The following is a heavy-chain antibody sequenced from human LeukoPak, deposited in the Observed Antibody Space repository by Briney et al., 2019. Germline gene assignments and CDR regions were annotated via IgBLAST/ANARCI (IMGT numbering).Heavy chain of an antibody. CDR2: IYISGST. V-gene: IGHV4-4*07. CDR1: GGSISSYY. J-gene: IGHJ4*02. CDR3: ARMRKYYYDSSGYSSRNSYYFDY. D-gene: IGHD3-22*01. Sequence: SETLSLTCSVSGGSISSYYWNWIRQPAGKGLEWIGRIYISGSTNYNPSLKSRVTMSVDTSKNQFSLKLSSMTAADTAVYYCARMRKYYYDSSGYSSRNSYYFDYWGQGTLVTVSS.